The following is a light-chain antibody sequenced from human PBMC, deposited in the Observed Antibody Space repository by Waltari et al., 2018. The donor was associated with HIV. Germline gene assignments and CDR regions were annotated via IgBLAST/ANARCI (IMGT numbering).Light chain of an antibody. CDR1: SSNIGAGYD. J-gene: IGLJ3*02. Sequence: QSVLTQPPSVSGAPGQRVTLSCAGTSSNIGAGYDVHWYQQVPGAVPKLLIYANNNRPSGVPDRFSASKSGTSASLAITGLQAEDEADYYCQSYDTRLSGYWVFGGGTKLTVL. V-gene: IGLV1-40*01. CDR3: QSYDTRLSGYWV. CDR2: ANN.